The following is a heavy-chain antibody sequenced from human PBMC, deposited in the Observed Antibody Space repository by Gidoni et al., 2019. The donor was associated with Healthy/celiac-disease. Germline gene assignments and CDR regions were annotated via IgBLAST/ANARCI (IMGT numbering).Heavy chain of an antibody. CDR1: GGSITSSSYY. J-gene: IGHJ6*02. Sequence: QLQLQESGPGLVKPSETLSLTCPVPGGSITSSSYYWGWIRQPPGKGLEWIGSSYYSGSTYYNPSLKSRVTISVDTSKNQFSLKLSSVTAADTAVYYCARLIGEATMVRGVIIYYYYGMDVWGQGTTVTVSS. D-gene: IGHD3-10*01. CDR2: SYYSGST. CDR3: ARLIGEATMVRGVIIYYYYGMDV. V-gene: IGHV4-39*01.